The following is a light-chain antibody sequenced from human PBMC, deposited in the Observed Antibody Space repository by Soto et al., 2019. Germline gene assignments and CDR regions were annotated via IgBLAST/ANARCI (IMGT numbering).Light chain of an antibody. CDR3: QQYNNWPLT. V-gene: IGKV1-33*01. Sequence: DIQMTQSPSSLSASVGDRVTITCQASQNINNYLNWYQQKPGRAPKLLIYDGSSFESGVPSRFSGSGSGTEFTLTISSLQSEDFAVYYCQQYNNWPLTFGGGTKVDIK. CDR2: DGS. CDR1: QNINNY. J-gene: IGKJ4*01.